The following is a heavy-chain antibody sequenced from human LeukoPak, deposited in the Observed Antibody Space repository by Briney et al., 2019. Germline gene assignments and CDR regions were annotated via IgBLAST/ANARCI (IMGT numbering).Heavy chain of an antibody. CDR3: ARADNWNDPVDY. J-gene: IGHJ4*02. V-gene: IGHV4-34*01. CDR2: INHSGST. Sequence: SETLSLTCAVYGVSFSGYYWSWIRQPPGKGLEWIGEINHSGSTNYNPSLKSRVTISVDTSKNQFSLKLSSVTAADTAVYYCARADNWNDPVDYWGQGTLVTVSS. D-gene: IGHD1-1*01. CDR1: GVSFSGYY.